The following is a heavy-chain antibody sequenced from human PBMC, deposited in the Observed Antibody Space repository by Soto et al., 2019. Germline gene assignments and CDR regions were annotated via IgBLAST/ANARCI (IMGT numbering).Heavy chain of an antibody. CDR3: XXXXXXXXXVXXAMSYYYYYMDV. CDR2: INGGNGDI. Sequence: QVHLVQSGAEVKKPGASVRVSCKASGFSFTTFNNYAIQWVRQAPGXXLXXMGWINGGNGDIKYSQRFQGRINVTWDSSXXTXXXXLXXXXXXXXAXXXXXXXXXXXXXVXXAMSYYYYYMDVWGKGTTVTVSS. J-gene: IGHJ6*03. D-gene: IGHD2-2*01. CDR1: GFSFTTFNNYA. V-gene: IGHV1-3*01.